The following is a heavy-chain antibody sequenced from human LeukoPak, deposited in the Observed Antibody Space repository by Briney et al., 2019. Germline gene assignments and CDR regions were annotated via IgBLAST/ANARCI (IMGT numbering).Heavy chain of an antibody. CDR3: ARDQGHGGNSWDY. V-gene: IGHV1-2*02. Sequence: GASVKVSCKVSGYTFTVYYMHWVRQAPGQGLEWRGWINPNSGGTNYAQNFQGRVTMTRDTSISTAYMELSRLRSDDTAVYYCARDQGHGGNSWDYWGQGTLVTVSS. D-gene: IGHD4-23*01. J-gene: IGHJ4*02. CDR1: GYTFTVYY. CDR2: INPNSGGT.